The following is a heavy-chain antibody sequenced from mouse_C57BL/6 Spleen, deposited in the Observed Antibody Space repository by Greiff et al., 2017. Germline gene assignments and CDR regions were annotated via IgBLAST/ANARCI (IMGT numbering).Heavy chain of an antibody. J-gene: IGHJ4*01. Sequence: QVQLQQPGAELVKPGASVKLSCTASGYTFTSYWMHWVKQRPGRGLEWIGRIDPNSGGTKYNEKFKSKATLTVDKPSSTAYMQLSSLTSEDSAVYYCARGDYHYAMDYWGQGTSVTVSS. D-gene: IGHD2-4*01. CDR3: ARGDYHYAMDY. V-gene: IGHV1-72*01. CDR2: IDPNSGGT. CDR1: GYTFTSYW.